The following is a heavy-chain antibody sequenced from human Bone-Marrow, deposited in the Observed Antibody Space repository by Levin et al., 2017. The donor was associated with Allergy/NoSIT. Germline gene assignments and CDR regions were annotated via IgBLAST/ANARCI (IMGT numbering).Heavy chain of an antibody. J-gene: IGHJ4*02. V-gene: IGHV3-48*03. Sequence: LSLTCAASGFIFRNYDMNWVRQAPGKGLEWVSYISGTGNRIHYADSVKGRFTLSRDNAKKTVHLQMNSLRVEDTAVYYCARDLDAVPDYWGQGSLVTVSS. CDR2: ISGTGNRI. D-gene: IGHD4-17*01. CDR1: GFIFRNYD. CDR3: ARDLDAVPDY.